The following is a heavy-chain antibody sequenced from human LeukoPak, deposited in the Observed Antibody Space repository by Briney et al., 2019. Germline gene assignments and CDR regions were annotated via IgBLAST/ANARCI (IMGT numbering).Heavy chain of an antibody. CDR3: AKDAWIGGSSSDLFDY. D-gene: IGHD6-6*01. CDR1: GFTFSSYA. J-gene: IGHJ4*02. Sequence: GGSLRLSCAASGFTFSSYAMSWVRQAPGKGLEWVSAISGSGGSTYYANSVKGRFTISRDNTKTTLYLQMNSLRAEDTAVYSCAKDAWIGGSSSDLFDYWGQGTLVTVSS. V-gene: IGHV3-23*01. CDR2: ISGSGGST.